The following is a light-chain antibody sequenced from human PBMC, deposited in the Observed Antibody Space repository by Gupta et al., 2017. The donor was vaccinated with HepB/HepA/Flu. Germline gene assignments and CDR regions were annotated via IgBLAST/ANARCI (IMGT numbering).Light chain of an antibody. CDR2: AAS. V-gene: IGKV1-39*01. J-gene: IGKJ4*01. CDR3: QQSYNSPSLT. CDR1: QSISSY. Sequence: DIEMTQSPSSLSASVGDRVTITCRASQSISSYVNWYQQKPGIAPKLLIFAASTLQSGVPSRFSGSGSGTDFTLTISSLQPEDFATYYCQQSYNSPSLTFGGGTKVEI.